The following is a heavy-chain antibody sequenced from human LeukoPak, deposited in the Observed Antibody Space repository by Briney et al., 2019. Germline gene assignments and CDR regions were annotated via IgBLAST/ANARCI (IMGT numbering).Heavy chain of an antibody. CDR2: ISYDGSNK. D-gene: IGHD3-10*01. J-gene: IGHJ4*02. V-gene: IGHV3-30-3*01. Sequence: GGSLRLSCAASGFTFSSYAMHWVRQAPGKGLEWVAVISYDGSNKYYADSVKGRFTISRDNSKNTLYLQMNSLRAEDTAVYYCARDLQPGKPITMVRGVFLWGQGTLVTVSS. CDR1: GFTFSSYA. CDR3: ARDLQPGKPITMVRGVFL.